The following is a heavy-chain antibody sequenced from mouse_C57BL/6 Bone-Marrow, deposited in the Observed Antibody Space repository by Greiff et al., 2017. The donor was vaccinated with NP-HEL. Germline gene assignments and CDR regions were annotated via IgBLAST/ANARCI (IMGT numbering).Heavy chain of an antibody. CDR1: GFTFTDYY. J-gene: IGHJ4*01. CDR2: IRNKVNGYTT. D-gene: IGHD2-4*01. Sequence: EVMLVESGGGLVQPGGSLSLSCAASGFTFTDYYMSWVRQPPGKALEWLGFIRNKVNGYTTEYSASVKGRFTISRDNSQSILYLQMNALRAEDSATYYCARSIYCDYADDPYYAMDYWGQGTSVTVSS. CDR3: ARSIYCDYADDPYYAMDY. V-gene: IGHV7-3*01.